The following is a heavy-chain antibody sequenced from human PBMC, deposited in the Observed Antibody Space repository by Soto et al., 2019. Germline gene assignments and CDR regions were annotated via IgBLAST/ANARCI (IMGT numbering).Heavy chain of an antibody. Sequence: PSETLSLTCTVSGGSISSSSYYWGWIRQPPGKGLEWIGSIYYSGSTYYNPSIKSRVTISVDTSKNQFSLKLSSVTAADTAVYYFARLGRDIVVVVANDAFDIWGQGTMVTVSS. D-gene: IGHD2-15*01. CDR1: GGSISSSSYY. V-gene: IGHV4-39*01. CDR2: IYYSGST. CDR3: ARLGRDIVVVVANDAFDI. J-gene: IGHJ3*02.